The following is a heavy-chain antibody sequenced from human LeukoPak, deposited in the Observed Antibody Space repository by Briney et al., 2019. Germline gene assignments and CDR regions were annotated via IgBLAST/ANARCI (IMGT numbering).Heavy chain of an antibody. Sequence: SETLSLTCTVSGYSISSGYYWGWIRQPPGKGLEWIGSIYRSGSTYYNPSLKSRVTISVDTSKNQFSLKLSSVTAADTAVYYCARDRPYYYDSSGYYDYWGQGTLVTVSS. V-gene: IGHV4-38-2*02. J-gene: IGHJ4*02. CDR1: GYSISSGYY. D-gene: IGHD3-22*01. CDR3: ARDRPYYYDSSGYYDY. CDR2: IYRSGST.